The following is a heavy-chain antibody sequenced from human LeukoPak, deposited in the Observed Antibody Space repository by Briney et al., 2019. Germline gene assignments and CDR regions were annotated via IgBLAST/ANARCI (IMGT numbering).Heavy chain of an antibody. CDR1: GGSISSDY. D-gene: IGHD2-15*01. J-gene: IGHJ3*02. V-gene: IGHV4-4*07. Sequence: SETLSLTCTVSGGSISSDYWSWIRQPAGKGLEWIGRIYTSGSTNYNPSLKSRVTISVDKSKNQFSLKLSSVTAADTAVYCCARDHKRASMSGVYAFDIWGQGTMVTVSS. CDR3: ARDHKRASMSGVYAFDI. CDR2: IYTSGST.